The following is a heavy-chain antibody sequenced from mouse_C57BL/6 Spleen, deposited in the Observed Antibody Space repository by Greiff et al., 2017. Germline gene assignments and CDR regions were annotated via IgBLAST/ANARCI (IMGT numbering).Heavy chain of an antibody. V-gene: IGHV5-4*01. Sequence: VKLMESGGGLVKPGGSLKLSCAASGFTFSSYAMSWVRQTPEKRLEWVATISDGGSYTYYPDNVKGRFTISRDNAKNNLYLQMSHLKSEDTSMYYCARDGGPAWFAYWGQGTLVTVSA. CDR1: GFTFSSYA. CDR3: ARDGGPAWFAY. J-gene: IGHJ3*01. CDR2: ISDGGSYT.